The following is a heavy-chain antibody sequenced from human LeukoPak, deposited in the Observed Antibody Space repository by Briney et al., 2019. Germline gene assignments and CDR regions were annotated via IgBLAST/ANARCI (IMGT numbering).Heavy chain of an antibody. D-gene: IGHD5-18*01. CDR2: MNPNSGNT. Sequence: ASVKVSCKASVYTFTSYDINWVRQATGQGLEWMGWMNPNSGNTGYAQKFQGRVNMPRNTSISTAYMELSSLRSEDTAVYYCARVGVYSYFDYWGQGTLVTVSS. CDR3: ARVGVYSYFDY. CDR1: VYTFTSYD. V-gene: IGHV1-8*01. J-gene: IGHJ4*02.